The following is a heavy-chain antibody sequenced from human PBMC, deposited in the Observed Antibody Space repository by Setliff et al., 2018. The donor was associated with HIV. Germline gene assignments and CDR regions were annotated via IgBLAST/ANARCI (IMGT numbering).Heavy chain of an antibody. CDR2: MDPSSAAT. CDR3: ARDPPYSGSHYAPPFDY. CDR1: GYTFTSKH. Sequence: ASVKVSCKASGYTFTSKHINWMRQATGQGLEWLGWMDPSSAATGYAQKFQGRVTLTRDTSTSTAYMELRSLRSDDTAVYYCARDPPYSGSHYAPPFDYWGQGTLVTVSS. V-gene: IGHV1-8*01. D-gene: IGHD1-26*01. J-gene: IGHJ4*02.